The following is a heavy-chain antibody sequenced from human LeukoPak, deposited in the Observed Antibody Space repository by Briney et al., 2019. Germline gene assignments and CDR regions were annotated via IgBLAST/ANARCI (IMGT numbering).Heavy chain of an antibody. CDR1: GFTFSSYA. D-gene: IGHD1-26*01. CDR2: ITGSAGSST. V-gene: IGHV3-23*01. Sequence: GGSLRLSCAASGFTFSSYAMTWVRQAPGKGLEWVSAITGSAGSSTYYADSVKGRFTISRDNSKNTLYLQMNSLRAGDTAVYYCAKAYSGSYYLAFDIWGQGTMVTVSS. CDR3: AKAYSGSYYLAFDI. J-gene: IGHJ3*02.